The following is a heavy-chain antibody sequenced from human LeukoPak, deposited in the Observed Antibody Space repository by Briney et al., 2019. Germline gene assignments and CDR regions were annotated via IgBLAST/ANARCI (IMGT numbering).Heavy chain of an antibody. V-gene: IGHV3-30*02. CDR1: GFTFSSYG. Sequence: GGSLRLSCAASGFTFSSYGMHWVRQTPGKGLEWVAFIRYDGSNKYYADSVKGRFTISRDNCKNTLYLQMNSLRAEDTAVYYCAKDRAVLRFLEWPTTHYYYYYMDVWGKGTTVTVSS. D-gene: IGHD3-3*01. J-gene: IGHJ6*03. CDR2: IRYDGSNK. CDR3: AKDRAVLRFLEWPTTHYYYYYMDV.